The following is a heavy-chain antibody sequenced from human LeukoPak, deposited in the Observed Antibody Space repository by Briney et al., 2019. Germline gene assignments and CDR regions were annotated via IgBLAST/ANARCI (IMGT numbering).Heavy chain of an antibody. J-gene: IGHJ4*02. CDR3: ARSVDIDY. CDR1: GFTFRNNW. D-gene: IGHD5-12*01. Sequence: PGGSLRLSCAASGFTFRNNWMNWIRQAPGKGLEWVANIRPDASDTGYVDSVKGRFTISRDNAKNSVYLQMNSLRAEDTAVYYCARSVDIDYWGQGTLVTVSS. CDR2: IRPDASDT. V-gene: IGHV3-7*01.